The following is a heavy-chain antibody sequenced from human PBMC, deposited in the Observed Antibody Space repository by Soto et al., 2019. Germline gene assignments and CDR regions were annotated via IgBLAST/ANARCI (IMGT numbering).Heavy chain of an antibody. CDR2: IWYDGSNK. CDR1: GFTFSSYG. Sequence: GGSLRLSCAASGFTFSSYGMHWVRQAPGKGLEWVAVIWYDGSNKYYADSVKGRFTISRDNSKNTLYLQMNSLRAEDTAVYYCAREPVETYYYYGMDVWGQGTTVTVSS. CDR3: AREPVETYYYYGMDV. D-gene: IGHD2-21*02. V-gene: IGHV3-33*01. J-gene: IGHJ6*02.